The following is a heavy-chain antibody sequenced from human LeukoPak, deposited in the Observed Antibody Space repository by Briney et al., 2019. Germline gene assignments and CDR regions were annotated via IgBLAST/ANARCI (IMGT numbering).Heavy chain of an antibody. CDR3: AKGVTGTTYDY. CDR1: GFTLSSYG. J-gene: IGHJ4*02. Sequence: HPGGSLRLSCAASGFTLSSYGMHWVRQAPGKGLEWVAVISYDGSNKYYADSVKGRFTISRDNSKNTLYLQMNSLRAEDTAVYYCAKGVTGTTYDYWGQGTLVTVSS. CDR2: ISYDGSNK. D-gene: IGHD1-20*01. V-gene: IGHV3-30*18.